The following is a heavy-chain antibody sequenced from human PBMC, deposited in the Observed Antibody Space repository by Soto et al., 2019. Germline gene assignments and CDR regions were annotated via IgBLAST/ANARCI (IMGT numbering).Heavy chain of an antibody. J-gene: IGHJ6*02. CDR2: ICGSGGNT. D-gene: IGHD3-22*01. Sequence: GGSLRLSCAASGFTFSSYGMHWVRQAPGKGLEWVSAICGSGGNTYYADSVKGRFTISRDNSKNTLYLQMNSLRAEDTAVYYCAKFASSGYFYYYYGMDVWGQGTTVTVSS. CDR1: GFTFSSYG. V-gene: IGHV3-23*01. CDR3: AKFASSGYFYYYYGMDV.